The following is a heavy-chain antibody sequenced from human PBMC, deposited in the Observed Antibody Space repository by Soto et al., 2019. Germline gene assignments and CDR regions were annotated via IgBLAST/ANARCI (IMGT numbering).Heavy chain of an antibody. J-gene: IGHJ5*02. CDR3: ARDLSVRSGTTTFDP. CDR2: INPSGGST. CDR1: GYTFTHYY. V-gene: IGHV1-46*01. Sequence: ASVTVSRKASGYTFTHYYMHWVRPAPGQGLEWMGIINPSGGSTSYAQKFQGRVTMTRDTSTSTVYMELSSLRSEDTAVYYCARDLSVRSGTTTFDPWGQGTLVTVSS. D-gene: IGHD1-7*01.